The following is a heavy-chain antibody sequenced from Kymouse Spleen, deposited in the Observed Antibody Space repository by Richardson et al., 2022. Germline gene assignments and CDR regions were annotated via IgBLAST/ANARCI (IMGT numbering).Heavy chain of an antibody. D-gene: IGHD6-19*01. Sequence: EVQLVESGGGLVQPGGSLRLSCAASGFTFSSYSMNWVRQAPGKGLEWVSYISSSSSTIYYADSVKGRFTISRDNAKNSLYLQMNSLRDEDTAVYYCARGAPYSSGWYDDYWGQGTLVTVSS. CDR3: ARGAPYSSGWYDDY. CDR1: GFTFSSYS. CDR2: ISSSSSTI. V-gene: IGHV3-48*02. J-gene: IGHJ4*02.